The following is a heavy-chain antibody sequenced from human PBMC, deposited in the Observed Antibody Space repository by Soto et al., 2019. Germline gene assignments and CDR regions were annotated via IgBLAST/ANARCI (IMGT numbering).Heavy chain of an antibody. J-gene: IGHJ4*02. Sequence: GGSLRLSCAASGLPFSGYSMNWVRPAPGKGLEWVSSISSSSSYIYYADSVKGRFTISRDNAKNSLYLQMNSLRAEDTAVYYCARESGSYFLGLDYWGQGTLVTVSS. D-gene: IGHD1-26*01. CDR1: GLPFSGYS. CDR2: ISSSSSYI. CDR3: ARESGSYFLGLDY. V-gene: IGHV3-21*01.